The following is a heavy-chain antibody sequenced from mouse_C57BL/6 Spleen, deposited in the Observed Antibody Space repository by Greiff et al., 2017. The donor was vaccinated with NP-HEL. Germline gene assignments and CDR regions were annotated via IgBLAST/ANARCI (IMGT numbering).Heavy chain of an antibody. J-gene: IGHJ3*01. D-gene: IGHD1-1*01. Sequence: QVQLQQSGAELMKPGASVKISCKATGYTFSSYWIEWVKQRPGHGLEWIGEILPGSGSTNYNEKFKGKATFTADTSSNTAYMQLSSLTSEDSAVYYCARPYYYGSSYFAYWGQGTLVTVSA. CDR1: GYTFSSYW. V-gene: IGHV1-9*01. CDR2: ILPGSGST. CDR3: ARPYYYGSSYFAY.